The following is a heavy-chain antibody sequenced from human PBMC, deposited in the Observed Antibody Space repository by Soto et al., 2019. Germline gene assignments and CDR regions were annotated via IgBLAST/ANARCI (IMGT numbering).Heavy chain of an antibody. CDR1: VYNVMPYG. Sequence: QVQLVPSGADVKKPGASVKFSCKAAVYNVMPYGVNWVRQAPGQGLAWMGWISPGKGHTHYAQSLQGRVTLTTDTSASAAYMALNSQISDDKSVYYCAGYLDPSGSYASDFWGPGTMVTVSS. V-gene: IGHV1-18*04. J-gene: IGHJ4*02. CDR3: AGYLDPSGSYASDF. CDR2: ISPGKGHT. D-gene: IGHD1-26*01.